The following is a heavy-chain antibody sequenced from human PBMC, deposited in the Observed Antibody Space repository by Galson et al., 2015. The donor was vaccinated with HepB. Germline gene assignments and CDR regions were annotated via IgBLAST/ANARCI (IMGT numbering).Heavy chain of an antibody. J-gene: IGHJ6*02. CDR2: INPNSGGT. Sequence: SVRVSCKASGYTFTGYYMHWVRQAPGQGLEWMGWINPNSGGTNYAQKFQGRVTMTRDTSISTAYMELSRLRSDDPAVYYCARGLGRLLRYSDYGMDVWGQGTTVTVSS. D-gene: IGHD3-3*01. CDR3: ARGLGRLLRYSDYGMDV. CDR1: GYTFTGYY. V-gene: IGHV1-2*02.